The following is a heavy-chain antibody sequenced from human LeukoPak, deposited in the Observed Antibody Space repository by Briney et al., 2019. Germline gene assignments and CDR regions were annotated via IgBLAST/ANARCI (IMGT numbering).Heavy chain of an antibody. CDR3: ARYRGLYGEVLFDP. Sequence: PSETLSLTCTVSGGSIGSYYYSWIRQPAGNGLEWLGRIYTSGSGSTIYNPSLKSRVTMAVDTSKDQFTMKLYSVTAADTSIDYCARYRGLYGEVLFDPWGQGTLVTVSS. CDR2: IYTSGSGST. J-gene: IGHJ5*02. CDR1: GGSIGSYY. V-gene: IGHV4-4*07. D-gene: IGHD4-17*01.